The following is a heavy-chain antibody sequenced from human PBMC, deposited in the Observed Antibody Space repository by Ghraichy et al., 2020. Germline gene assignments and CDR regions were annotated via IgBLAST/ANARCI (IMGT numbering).Heavy chain of an antibody. D-gene: IGHD3-16*02. CDR2: ISSNGGST. V-gene: IGHV3-64D*06. CDR3: VKDLELSALDAFDI. J-gene: IGHJ3*02. CDR1: GFTFSSYA. Sequence: GESLNISCSASGFTFSSYAMHWVRQAPGKGLEYVSAISSNGGSTYYADSVKGRFTISRDNSKNTLYLQMSSLRAEDTAVYYCVKDLELSALDAFDIWGQGTMVTVSS.